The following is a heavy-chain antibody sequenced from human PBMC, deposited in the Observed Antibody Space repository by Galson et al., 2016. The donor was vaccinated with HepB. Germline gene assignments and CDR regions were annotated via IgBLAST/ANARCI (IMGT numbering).Heavy chain of an antibody. CDR1: GGSISRIAYY. CDR2: ILFSGST. CDR3: ARPSVVSSVTYQGIDY. V-gene: IGHV4-39*01. J-gene: IGHJ4*02. D-gene: IGHD1-26*01. Sequence: SETLSPTCTVSGGSISRIAYYWGWLRQPPGKGLEWIGSILFSGSTSYYASLKSRVTISVDTSKNQFSLNLRSVTAADTAVYYCARPSVVSSVTYQGIDYWGQGTLVTVSS.